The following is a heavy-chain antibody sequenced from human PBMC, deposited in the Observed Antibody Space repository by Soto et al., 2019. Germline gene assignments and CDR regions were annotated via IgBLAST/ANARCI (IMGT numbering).Heavy chain of an antibody. J-gene: IGHJ3*01. CDR3: ARSLPGTYGAFDL. V-gene: IGHV3-30-3*01. CDR2: ISYDGSNK. CDR1: GFTFSSYA. Sequence: QVQLVESGGGVVQPGRSLRLSCAASGFTFSSYAMHWVRQAPGKGLEWVAVISYDGSNKYYADSVKGRFTISRDNDKNTVYLQIDSLRAEDTAVYYCARSLPGTYGAFDLWGQGTMVTVSS. D-gene: IGHD1-7*01.